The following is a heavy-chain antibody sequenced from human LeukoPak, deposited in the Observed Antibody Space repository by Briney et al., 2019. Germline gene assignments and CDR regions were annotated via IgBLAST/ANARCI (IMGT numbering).Heavy chain of an antibody. V-gene: IGHV3-23*01. CDR3: ARAPLSSGTLDY. J-gene: IGHJ4*02. CDR1: RFTFSSYG. D-gene: IGHD1-26*01. Sequence: PGGTLRLSCAASRFTFSSYGMSWVRQAPGKGLEWVSGISGSGGTTYYADSVKGRFTISRDNSKNTLYLQMNSLRAEDTAVYYCARAPLSSGTLDYWGQGTLVTVSS. CDR2: ISGSGGTT.